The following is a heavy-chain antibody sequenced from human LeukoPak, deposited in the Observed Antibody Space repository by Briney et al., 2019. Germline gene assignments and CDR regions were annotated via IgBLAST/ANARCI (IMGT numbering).Heavy chain of an antibody. CDR1: GFTFSSYA. CDR3: ARDPTYYDILTGYSGGGGFDY. V-gene: IGHV4-34*01. D-gene: IGHD3-9*01. Sequence: GSLRLSCAASGFTFSSYAMSWVRQAPGKGLEWVGEVNHSGSTYYNPSLKSRVTFSVDTSKKQFSLKLSSVTAADTAVYYCARDPTYYDILTGYSGGGGFDYWGQGTLVTVSS. CDR2: VNHSGST. J-gene: IGHJ4*02.